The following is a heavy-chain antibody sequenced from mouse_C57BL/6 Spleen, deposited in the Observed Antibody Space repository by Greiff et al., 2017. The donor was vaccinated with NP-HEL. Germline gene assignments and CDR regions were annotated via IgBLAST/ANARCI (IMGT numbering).Heavy chain of an antibody. J-gene: IGHJ4*01. CDR3: TRDSVYDYDVDYAMDY. D-gene: IGHD2-4*01. V-gene: IGHV1-15*01. CDR1: GYTFTDYE. Sequence: VQLQQSGAELVRPGASVTLSCKASGYTFTDYEMHWVKQTPVHGLEWIGAIDPETGGTAYNQKFKGKAILTADKSSSTAYMELRSLTSEDSAVYYCTRDSVYDYDVDYAMDYWGQGTSVTVSS. CDR2: IDPETGGT.